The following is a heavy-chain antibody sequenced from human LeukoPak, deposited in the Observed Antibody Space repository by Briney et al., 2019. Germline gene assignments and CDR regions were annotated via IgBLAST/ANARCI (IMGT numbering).Heavy chain of an antibody. V-gene: IGHV1-2*02. J-gene: IGHJ4*02. CDR2: INPNSGGT. CDR1: GYTFTGYY. D-gene: IGHD5-12*01. CDR3: ARDSGYVAGGY. Sequence: WASVKVSCKASGYTFTGYYMHWVRQAPGQGLEWMGWINPNSGGTNYAQKFQGRVTMTRDTSISTAYMELSSLRSEDTAVYYCARDSGYVAGGYWGQGTLVTVSS.